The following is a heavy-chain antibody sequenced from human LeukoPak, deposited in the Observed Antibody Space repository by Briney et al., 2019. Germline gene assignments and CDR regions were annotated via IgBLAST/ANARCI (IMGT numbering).Heavy chain of an antibody. D-gene: IGHD2-15*01. J-gene: IGHJ1*01. CDR1: GFTFSSYA. CDR2: ISDSGGRT. V-gene: IGHV3-23*01. Sequence: GGSLRLSCAASGFTFSSYAMSWVRQAPGTGLEGVSVISDSGGRTNYADPVKGRFTISRDNAKNSLYLQMNSLRAEDTAVYYCARRKNNCSGGSCAIQHWGQGTLVTVSS. CDR3: ARRKNNCSGGSCAIQH.